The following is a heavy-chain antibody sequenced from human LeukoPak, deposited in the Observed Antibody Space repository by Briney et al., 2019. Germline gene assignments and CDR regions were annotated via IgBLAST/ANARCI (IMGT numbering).Heavy chain of an antibody. Sequence: SETLSLTCTVSGGSVSSGSYYWSWIRQPPGKGLEWIGYIYYSGSTYYNPSLKSRVTISVDTSKNQFSLKLSSVTAADTAVYYCARGGSFYDSGTHFDYWGQGTLVTVSS. CDR2: IYYSGST. CDR1: GGSVSSGSYY. D-gene: IGHD3-10*01. V-gene: IGHV4-61*01. J-gene: IGHJ4*02. CDR3: ARGGSFYDSGTHFDY.